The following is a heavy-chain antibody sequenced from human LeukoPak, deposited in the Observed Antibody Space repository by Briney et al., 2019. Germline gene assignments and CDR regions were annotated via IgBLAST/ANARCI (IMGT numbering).Heavy chain of an antibody. V-gene: IGHV1-69*05. Sequence: GASVKVSCKASGGTFSSHAISWVRQAPGQGLEWMGGIIPIFGTANYAQKFQGRVTITTDESTSTAYMELSSLRSEDTAVYYCARLIVATIRGIGYFDYWGQGTLVTVSS. D-gene: IGHD5-12*01. J-gene: IGHJ4*02. CDR1: GGTFSSHA. CDR2: IIPIFGTA. CDR3: ARLIVATIRGIGYFDY.